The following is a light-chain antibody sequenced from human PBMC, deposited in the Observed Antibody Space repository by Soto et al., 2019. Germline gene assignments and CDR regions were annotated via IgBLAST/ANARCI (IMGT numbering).Light chain of an antibody. Sequence: QSALTQPPSASGSPGQSVTISCTGTSSDVGGYDYVSWYQQHPGKAPKLMFYEVSKRPSGVPDRFSGSKSGNTASLTVSGLQAEDEADYYCSSYAGSNNLVFGGGTQLTVL. J-gene: IGLJ2*01. CDR3: SSYAGSNNLV. V-gene: IGLV2-8*01. CDR1: SSDVGGYDY. CDR2: EVS.